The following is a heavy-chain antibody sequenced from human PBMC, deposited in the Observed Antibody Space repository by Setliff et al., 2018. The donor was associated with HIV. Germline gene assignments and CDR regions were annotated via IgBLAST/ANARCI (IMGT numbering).Heavy chain of an antibody. J-gene: IGHJ6*03. CDR3: ARVTSAHPTYYYYYMDV. Sequence: PSETLSLTCTVSGDSISSGAYYWNWIRQHPGKGLEWIGYIYYSGNTYYNPSLKSRVSISVDTSKNQLSLKLRSVTAADTALYYCARVTSAHPTYYYYYMDVWGKGTTVTV. CDR1: GDSISSGAYY. D-gene: IGHD6-25*01. V-gene: IGHV4-31*03. CDR2: IYYSGNT.